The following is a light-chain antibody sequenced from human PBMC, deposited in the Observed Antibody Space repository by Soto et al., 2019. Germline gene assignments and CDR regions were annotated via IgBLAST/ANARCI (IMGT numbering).Light chain of an antibody. J-gene: IGKJ4*01. CDR2: GAS. V-gene: IGKV3-20*01. CDR3: QQYGSPIT. CDR1: QSVSSSY. Sequence: EIVLTQSPGTLSLSPGERATLSCRASQSVSSSYLAWYQQKPGQAPRLLIYGASSRATGIPDRFSGSGAGSDFTVTISRLEPEDFAVYYCQQYGSPITFGGGTKVEIK.